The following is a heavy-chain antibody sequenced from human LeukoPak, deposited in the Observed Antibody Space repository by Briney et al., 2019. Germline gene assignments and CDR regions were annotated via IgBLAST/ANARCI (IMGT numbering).Heavy chain of an antibody. CDR2: ISWNSGSI. D-gene: IGHD1-26*01. Sequence: PGGSLRLSCAASGFTFDDYAMHWVRHAPGKGLEWVSGISWNSGSIGYADSVKGRFTISRDNAKNSLYLQVNSLRAEDMALYYFEKGLSQGGQKPRFDYGGQGTLVTFS. V-gene: IGHV3-9*03. CDR3: EKGLSQGGQKPRFDY. CDR1: GFTFDDYA. J-gene: IGHJ4*02.